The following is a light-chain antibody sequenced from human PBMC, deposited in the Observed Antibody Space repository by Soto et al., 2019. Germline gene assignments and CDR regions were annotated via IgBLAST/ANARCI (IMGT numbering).Light chain of an antibody. V-gene: IGKV1-5*03. CDR1: QSITSW. J-gene: IGKJ1*01. CDR3: QQYNSSSPET. Sequence: DIQRTQSPSTLSAYVGDRVTMTCRSSQSITSWLAWYQQKPGKAPKFLIYKASSLESGVPSRFSGSGSGTEFTLTIRSLHPDDFATYYCQQYNSSSPETFGQGTKVDI. CDR2: KAS.